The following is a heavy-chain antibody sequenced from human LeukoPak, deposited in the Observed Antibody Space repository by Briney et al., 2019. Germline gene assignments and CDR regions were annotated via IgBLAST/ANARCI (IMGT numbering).Heavy chain of an antibody. CDR1: GRTFSSYS. CDR2: IIPIFGAA. V-gene: IGHV1-69*01. J-gene: IGHJ5*02. D-gene: IGHD3-10*01. Sequence: GSSVKVSCKASGRTFSSYSLSWVRQAPGQGLEWMGGIIPIFGAANYAQKFQGRVTITADESTSTAYMELSSLRSEDTAVYYCARDARYYYGSGSYGRNWFDPWGQGTLVTVSS. CDR3: ARDARYYYGSGSYGRNWFDP.